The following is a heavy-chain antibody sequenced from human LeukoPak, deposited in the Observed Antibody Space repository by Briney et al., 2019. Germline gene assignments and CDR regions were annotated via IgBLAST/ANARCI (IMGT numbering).Heavy chain of an antibody. CDR3: ARDTGSTSSYGSDY. J-gene: IGHJ4*02. V-gene: IGHV3-48*01. CDR1: GFTFSSYS. CDR2: ISSSSSTI. D-gene: IGHD2-2*01. Sequence: GGSLRLSCAVSGFTFSSYSMNWVRQAPGKGLEWVSYISSSSSTIYYADSVKGRFTISRDNAKNSLYLQMNSLRAEDTAVYYCARDTGSTSSYGSDYWGQGTLVTASS.